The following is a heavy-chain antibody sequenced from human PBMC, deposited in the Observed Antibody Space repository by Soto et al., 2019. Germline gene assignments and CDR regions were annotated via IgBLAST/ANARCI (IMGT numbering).Heavy chain of an antibody. Sequence: EASVKVSCKASGYTFTSYGISWVRQAPGQGLEWMGWISAYNGNTNYAQKLQGRVTMTTDTSTSTAYMELRSLRSDDTAVYYCARGVGYDSPDESYDYWGQGTLVTVSS. CDR3: ARGVGYDSPDESYDY. CDR2: ISAYNGNT. V-gene: IGHV1-18*01. CDR1: GYTFTSYG. J-gene: IGHJ4*02. D-gene: IGHD1-26*01.